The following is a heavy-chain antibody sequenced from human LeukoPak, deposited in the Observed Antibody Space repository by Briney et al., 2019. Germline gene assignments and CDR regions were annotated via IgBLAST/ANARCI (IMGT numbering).Heavy chain of an antibody. D-gene: IGHD3-9*01. V-gene: IGHV5-51*01. CDR2: IYPGDSDT. Sequence: GESLKISCKGSGYSFTSYWIGWVRQMPGKGLEWMGIIYPGDSDTRYSPSFQGQVTISADKSISTAYLQWSSLKASDTAMYYCARLKPYCDILTGYSEGAYFDYWGQGTLVTVSS. J-gene: IGHJ4*02. CDR1: GYSFTSYW. CDR3: ARLKPYCDILTGYSEGAYFDY.